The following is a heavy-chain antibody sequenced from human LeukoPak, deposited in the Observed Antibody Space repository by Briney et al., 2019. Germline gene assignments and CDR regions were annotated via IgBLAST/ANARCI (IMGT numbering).Heavy chain of an antibody. Sequence: ASVKVSCKASGYTFTSYYMHWVRQAPGQGLEWMGWINPNSGGTNYAQKIQGRVNMTRDTSISTAYMELSRLRSDDTSVYYCARDRGAHPYYVILTGKYYYYYMDVWGKGTTVTISS. CDR3: ARDRGAHPYYVILTGKYYYYYMDV. CDR2: INPNSGGT. J-gene: IGHJ6*03. CDR1: GYTFTSYY. D-gene: IGHD3-9*01. V-gene: IGHV1-2*02.